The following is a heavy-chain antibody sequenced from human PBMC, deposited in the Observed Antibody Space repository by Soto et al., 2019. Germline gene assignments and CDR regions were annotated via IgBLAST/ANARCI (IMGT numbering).Heavy chain of an antibody. CDR2: ISSSSSTI. CDR3: ARSPYYYDSSNYYGY. CDR1: GFTFSSYS. Sequence: EVQMVESGGGLVQPGGSLRLSCAASGFTFSSYSMNWVRQAPGKGLEWVSYISSSSSTIYYADSVKGRFTISRDNAKNSLYLQLNSLRDEDTAVYYCARSPYYYDSSNYYGYWGQGTLVTVS. D-gene: IGHD3-22*01. J-gene: IGHJ4*02. V-gene: IGHV3-48*02.